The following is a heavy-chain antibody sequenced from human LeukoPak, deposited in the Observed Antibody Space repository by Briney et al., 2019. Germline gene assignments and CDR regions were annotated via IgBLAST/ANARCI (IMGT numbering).Heavy chain of an antibody. CDR2: INSDGSST. J-gene: IGHJ4*02. CDR3: ARGGIYCSSTSCYWGFDY. D-gene: IGHD2-2*01. Sequence: GGSLRLSCAASGFTFSSYWMHWVRQAPGKGLVWVSRINSDGSSTSYADSVKGRFTISRDNAKNTLYLQMNSLRAEDTAVYYCARGGIYCSSTSCYWGFDYWGQGTQVTVSS. CDR1: GFTFSSYW. V-gene: IGHV3-74*01.